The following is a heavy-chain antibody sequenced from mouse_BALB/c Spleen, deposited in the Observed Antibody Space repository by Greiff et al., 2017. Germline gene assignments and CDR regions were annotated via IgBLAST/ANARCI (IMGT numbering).Heavy chain of an antibody. V-gene: IGHV2-2*02. J-gene: IGHJ3*01. CDR3: ARAYYTAY. CDR2: IWSGGST. Sequence: VQLVESGPGLVQPSQSLSITCTVSGFSLTSYGVHWVRQSPGKGLEWLGVIWSGGSTDYNAAFISRLSISKDNSKSQVFFKMNSLQANDTAIYYCARAYYTAYWGQGTLVTVSA. D-gene: IGHD2-12*01. CDR1: GFSLTSYG.